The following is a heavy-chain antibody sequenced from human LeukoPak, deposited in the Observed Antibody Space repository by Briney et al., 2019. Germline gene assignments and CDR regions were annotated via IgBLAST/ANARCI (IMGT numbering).Heavy chain of an antibody. J-gene: IGHJ4*02. Sequence: GRSLRLSCAASGFTFDDYAMHWVRQAPGKGLEWVSGISWNSGSIGYADSVKGRFTISRDNAKNSLYLQMNSLRAEDMALYYCAKGYCSSTSCYVDYWGRGTLVTVSS. CDR1: GFTFDDYA. CDR3: AKGYCSSTSCYVDY. CDR2: ISWNSGSI. V-gene: IGHV3-9*03. D-gene: IGHD2-2*01.